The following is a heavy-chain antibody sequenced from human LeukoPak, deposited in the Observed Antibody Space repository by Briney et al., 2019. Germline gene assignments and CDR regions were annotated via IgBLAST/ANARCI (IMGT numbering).Heavy chain of an antibody. Sequence: KPSETLSLTCTVSGGSISSSSYYWGWIRQPPGKGLEWIGSIYYSGSTYYNPSLKSRVTISVDTSKNQFSLKLSSVTAADTAVYYCARHVGFGELLYFDYWGQGTLVTVSS. V-gene: IGHV4-39*01. CDR1: GGSISSSSYY. D-gene: IGHD3-10*01. CDR3: ARHVGFGELLYFDY. CDR2: IYYSGST. J-gene: IGHJ4*02.